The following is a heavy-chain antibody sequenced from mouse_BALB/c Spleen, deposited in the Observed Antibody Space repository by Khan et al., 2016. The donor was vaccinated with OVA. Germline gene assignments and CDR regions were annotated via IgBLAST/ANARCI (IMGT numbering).Heavy chain of an antibody. V-gene: IGHV5-6*01. CDR3: ARQGVIYDGSDRPMDY. Sequence: EVELVESGGDLVKPGGSLKLSCAASGFTFSSYGMSWVRQTPDKRLEWVATISSSGNYTYYPDSVKGRFTISRDNAQKPLYLQMSSLKSDDTAMYYCARQGVIYDGSDRPMDYWGQGTSVTVSS. D-gene: IGHD2-3*01. CDR2: ISSSGNYT. CDR1: GFTFSSYG. J-gene: IGHJ4*01.